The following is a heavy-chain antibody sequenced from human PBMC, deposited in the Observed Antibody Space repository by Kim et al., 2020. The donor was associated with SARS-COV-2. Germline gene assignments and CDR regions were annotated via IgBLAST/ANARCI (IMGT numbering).Heavy chain of an antibody. Sequence: GGSLRLSCAASGFTFDDYTMHWVRQAPGKGLEWVSLISWDGGSTYYADSVKGRFTISRDNSKNSLYLQMNSLRTEDTALYYCAKGIAAAGIPAEYFQHWGQGTLVTVSS. V-gene: IGHV3-43*01. CDR3: AKGIAAAGIPAEYFQH. CDR1: GFTFDDYT. D-gene: IGHD6-13*01. CDR2: ISWDGGST. J-gene: IGHJ1*01.